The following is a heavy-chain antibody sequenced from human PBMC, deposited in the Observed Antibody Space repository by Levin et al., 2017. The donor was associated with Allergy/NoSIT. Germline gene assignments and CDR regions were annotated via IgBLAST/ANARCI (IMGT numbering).Heavy chain of an antibody. Sequence: GGSLRLSCKGSGYSFTSYWIGWVRQMPGKGLEWMGIIYPGDSDTRYSPSFQGQVTISADKSISTAYLQWSSLKASDTAMYYCARPVAGTRVYFDYWGQGTLVTVSS. CDR1: GYSFTSYW. CDR3: ARPVAGTRVYFDY. D-gene: IGHD6-19*01. J-gene: IGHJ4*02. V-gene: IGHV5-51*01. CDR2: IYPGDSDT.